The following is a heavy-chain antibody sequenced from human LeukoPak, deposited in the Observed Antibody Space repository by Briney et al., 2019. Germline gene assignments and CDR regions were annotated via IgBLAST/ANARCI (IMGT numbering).Heavy chain of an antibody. CDR1: GFIFSRYG. Sequence: GGTLRLSCAASGFIFSRYGMNWVRQAPGKGLEWVALIRYDGSNKYYADSVKGRFTISRDNSMNTVFLQISSLRTECSAVYYCAKDSEPSRIYGGGGFHVWGQGTMVTVSS. CDR2: IRYDGSNK. J-gene: IGHJ3*01. CDR3: AKDSEPSRIYGGGGFHV. V-gene: IGHV3-30*02. D-gene: IGHD4-23*01.